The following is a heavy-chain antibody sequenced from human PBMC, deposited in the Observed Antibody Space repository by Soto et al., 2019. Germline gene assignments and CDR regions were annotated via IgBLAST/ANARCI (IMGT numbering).Heavy chain of an antibody. CDR2: INPSGGST. Sequence: ASVKVSCKASGYNFTSYYMHWVRQAPGQGLEWMGIINPSGGSTSYAQKFQGRVTMTRDTSTSTVYMELSSLRSEDTAVYYCARDPYGDYEVMYYFDYWGQGTLVTVSS. J-gene: IGHJ4*02. V-gene: IGHV1-46*03. CDR1: GYNFTSYY. CDR3: ARDPYGDYEVMYYFDY. D-gene: IGHD4-17*01.